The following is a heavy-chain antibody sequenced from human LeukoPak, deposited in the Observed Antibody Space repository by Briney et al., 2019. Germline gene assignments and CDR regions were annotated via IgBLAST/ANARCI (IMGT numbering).Heavy chain of an antibody. J-gene: IGHJ4*02. CDR3: ARDGGVSGYDLLDY. D-gene: IGHD5-12*01. Sequence: GGSLRLSCAASGFTFSSFWMAWVRQAPGKGLEWVANINQDGSEKYYVDSVKGRFTISRDNAKNSVYLQMNSLRAEDTAVYYCARDGGVSGYDLLDYWGQGTLVTVSS. CDR1: GFTFSSFW. CDR2: INQDGSEK. V-gene: IGHV3-7*01.